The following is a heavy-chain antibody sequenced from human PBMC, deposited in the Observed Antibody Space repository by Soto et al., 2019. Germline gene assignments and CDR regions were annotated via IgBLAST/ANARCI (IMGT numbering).Heavy chain of an antibody. Sequence: QERLVQSGAEVKKPGSSVKVSCEASGGTFSSYALSWVRQAPGQGLEWMGGIIPMYGTGNYAQKFQGRVTVSQDESRITTYMELTTRTSDDTAVYHSARGAAGSGMDYGHGIDCWGQGTTVTVS. J-gene: IGHJ6*02. CDR1: GGTFSSYA. D-gene: IGHD3-10*01. V-gene: IGHV1-69*01. CDR3: ARGAAGSGMDYGHGIDC. CDR2: IIPMYGTG.